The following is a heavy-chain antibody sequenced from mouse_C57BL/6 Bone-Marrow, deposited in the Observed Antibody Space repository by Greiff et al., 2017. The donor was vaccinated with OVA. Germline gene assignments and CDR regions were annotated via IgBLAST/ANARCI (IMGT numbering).Heavy chain of an antibody. CDR3: ARGYYSNSSWFAY. CDR2: IWWDDDK. Sequence: QVTLKESGPGILQPSQTLSLTCSFSGFSLSTFGMGVGWIRQPSGKGLEWLAHIWWDDDKYYNPALKSRLTISKDTSKNQVVLKIANVDTAETATYYCARGYYSNSSWFAYWGQGTLVTVSA. V-gene: IGHV8-8*01. D-gene: IGHD2-5*01. J-gene: IGHJ3*01. CDR1: GFSLSTFGMG.